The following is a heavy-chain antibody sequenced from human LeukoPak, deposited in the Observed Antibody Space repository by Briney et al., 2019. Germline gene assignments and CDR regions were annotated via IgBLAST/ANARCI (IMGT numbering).Heavy chain of an antibody. CDR1: GYTFSSYG. J-gene: IGHJ4*02. V-gene: IGHV1-18*01. CDR3: ARSSLGTITAGPFDY. Sequence: GASVKVSCKASGYTFSSYGIAWVRQAPGQGLEWMVWISGYNGNTNYAQKLQGRVSMTTDTSTTTAYMELRSLTSDDTALYYCARSSLGTITAGPFDYWGQGTLVTVSS. D-gene: IGHD5-12*01. CDR2: ISGYNGNT.